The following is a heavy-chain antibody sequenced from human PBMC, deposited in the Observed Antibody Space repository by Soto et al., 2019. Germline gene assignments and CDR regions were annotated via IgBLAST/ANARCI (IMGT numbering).Heavy chain of an antibody. CDR1: GYTSNSYD. Sequence: QVQLVQSGAEVKKPGASVKVSCKASGYTSNSYDINWVRQGHAPGLEWMGWMNPNSGNTAYAQKFQGRITMPTNTSISTAYMELSSLRSEDTAVYYCARSSGQWLIVDPWGQGTLVTVSS. CDR3: ARSSGQWLIVDP. D-gene: IGHD6-19*01. V-gene: IGHV1-8*01. J-gene: IGHJ5*02. CDR2: MNPNSGNT.